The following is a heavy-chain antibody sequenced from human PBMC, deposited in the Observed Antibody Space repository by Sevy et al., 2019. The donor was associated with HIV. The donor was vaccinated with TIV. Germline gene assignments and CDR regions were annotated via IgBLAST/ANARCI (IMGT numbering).Heavy chain of an antibody. J-gene: IGHJ6*02. D-gene: IGHD2-2*01. CDR1: GFTFSNAW. CDR2: IKSKTDGGTT. Sequence: GGSLRLSCAASGFTFSNAWMSWVRQAPGKGLEWVGRIKSKTDGGTTDYAAPVKGRFTISRDDSRSTLYLQMNSLKTEDTAVYYCTTHIVVVPAAMWRADYYGLDVWGQGTTVTVSS. V-gene: IGHV3-15*01. CDR3: TTHIVVVPAAMWRADYYGLDV.